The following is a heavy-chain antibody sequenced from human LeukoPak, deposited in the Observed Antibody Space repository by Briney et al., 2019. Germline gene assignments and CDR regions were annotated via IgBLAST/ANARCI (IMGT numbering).Heavy chain of an antibody. J-gene: IGHJ5*02. V-gene: IGHV1-2*02. Sequence: ASVKVSCKASGYTLTAYYLHWVRQALGQGLEWMGWINPNTGGTNSAQRFQGRVTMTRDTSISTAYMELSRLTSDDTAVYYCARDMWQQFDWFDPWGQGTLVTVSS. CDR3: ARDMWQQFDWFDP. D-gene: IGHD6-13*01. CDR1: GYTLTAYY. CDR2: INPNTGGT.